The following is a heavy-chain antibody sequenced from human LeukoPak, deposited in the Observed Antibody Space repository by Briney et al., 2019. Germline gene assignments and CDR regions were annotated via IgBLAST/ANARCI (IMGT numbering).Heavy chain of an antibody. D-gene: IGHD3-9*01. Sequence: SVKVSCKASGGTFSSYAISWVRQAPGQGLGWMGGIIPIFGTANYAQKFQGRVTITADESTSTAYMELSSLRSEDTAVYYCARDGWLRYFDPPDYYYYYGMDVWGQGTTVTVSS. CDR1: GGTFSSYA. CDR3: ARDGWLRYFDPPDYYYYYGMDV. J-gene: IGHJ6*02. CDR2: IIPIFGTA. V-gene: IGHV1-69*01.